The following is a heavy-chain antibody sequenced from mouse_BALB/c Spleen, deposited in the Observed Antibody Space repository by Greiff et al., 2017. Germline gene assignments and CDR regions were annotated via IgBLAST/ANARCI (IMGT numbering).Heavy chain of an antibody. Sequence: EVQLQQSGPGLVKPSQSLSLTCSVTGYSITSGYYWNWIRQFPGNKLEWMGYISYDGSNNYNPSLKNRISITRDTSKNQFFLKLNSVTTEDTATYYCARDYSYYAMDYWGQGTSVTVSS. J-gene: IGHJ4*01. CDR1: GYSITSGYY. CDR2: ISYDGSN. CDR3: ARDYSYYAMDY. V-gene: IGHV3-6*02.